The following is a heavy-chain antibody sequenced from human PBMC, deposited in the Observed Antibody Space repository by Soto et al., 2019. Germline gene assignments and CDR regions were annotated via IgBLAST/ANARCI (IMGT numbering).Heavy chain of an antibody. V-gene: IGHV4-30-2*01. CDR3: ARGPRGYVYYHGMDV. D-gene: IGHD3-10*01. J-gene: IGHJ6*02. CDR1: GFSLSTSGMC. CDR2: INHSGST. Sequence: LVNPTQTLTLTCTFSGFSLSTSGMCVSWIRQPPGKALEWIGEINHSGSTNYNPSLKSRVTISVDTSKNQFSLKLSSVTAADTAVYYCARGPRGYVYYHGMDVWGQGTTVTFSS.